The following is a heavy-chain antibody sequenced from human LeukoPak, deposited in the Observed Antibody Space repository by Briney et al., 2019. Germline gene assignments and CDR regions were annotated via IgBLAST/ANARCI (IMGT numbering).Heavy chain of an antibody. D-gene: IGHD3-10*01. J-gene: IGHJ5*02. CDR1: GFTFSSYA. V-gene: IGHV3-30-3*01. CDR3: ARDKDDYGSGNHWFDP. CDR2: ISYDGSNK. Sequence: GGSLRLSCAASGFTFSSYAMHWVRQAPGKGLEWVAVISYDGSNKYYADSVKGRFTISRDNSKNTLYLQMNSLRAEDTAVYYCARDKDDYGSGNHWFDPWGQGTLVTVSS.